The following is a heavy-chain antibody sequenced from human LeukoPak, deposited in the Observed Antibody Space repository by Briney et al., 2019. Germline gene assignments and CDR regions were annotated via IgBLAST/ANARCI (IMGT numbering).Heavy chain of an antibody. CDR2: ISWNSGSI. J-gene: IGHJ4*02. CDR1: GFTFDDYA. CDR3: AKDTGYSYGYVGYYFDY. Sequence: GGSLRLSCAASGFTFDDYAMHWVRQAPGKGLEWVSGISWNSGSIGYADSVKGRFTISRDNAKNSLYLQMNSLRAEDTALYYCAKDTGYSYGYVGYYFDYWGQGTLVTVSS. V-gene: IGHV3-9*01. D-gene: IGHD5-18*01.